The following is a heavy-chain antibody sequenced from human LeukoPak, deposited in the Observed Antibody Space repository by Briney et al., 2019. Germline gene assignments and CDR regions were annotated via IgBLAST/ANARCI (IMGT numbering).Heavy chain of an antibody. J-gene: IGHJ4*02. CDR3: ARHWPHGRAPDGWLQTPFDY. V-gene: IGHV3-53*01. CDR2: IYSGGTT. CDR1: GFIVSDNY. D-gene: IGHD5-24*01. Sequence: GGSLRLSCAGSGFIVSDNYMTWVRQAPGKGLEWVSVIYSGGTTYYADSVKGRFTISRDNSKNTLYLQMNSLTAEDTAVYYCARHWPHGRAPDGWLQTPFDYWGQGTLVTVSS.